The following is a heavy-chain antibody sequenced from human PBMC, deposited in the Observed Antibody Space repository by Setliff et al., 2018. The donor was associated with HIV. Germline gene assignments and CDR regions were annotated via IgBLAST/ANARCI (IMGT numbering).Heavy chain of an antibody. CDR2: ISYSGST. Sequence: SETLSLTCTVSGGSVNGHYWNWIRLTPGKGLEWIGSISYSGSTNYNPSLKSRDTIPVDTSRNEFSLKLSSVTAADTAVYYCATDPTSYCTGGNCHSGRFASWGQGTLVTVSS. CDR1: GGSVNGHY. D-gene: IGHD2-15*01. CDR3: ATDPTSYCTGGNCHSGRFAS. V-gene: IGHV4-59*02. J-gene: IGHJ4*02.